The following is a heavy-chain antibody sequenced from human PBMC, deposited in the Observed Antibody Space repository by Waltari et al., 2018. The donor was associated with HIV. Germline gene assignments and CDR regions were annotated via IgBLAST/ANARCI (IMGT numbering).Heavy chain of an antibody. J-gene: IGHJ4*02. D-gene: IGHD1-26*01. CDR1: GYPIRSGYY. V-gene: IGHV4-38-2*01. CDR3: ARVYGYSGSYPGAPDDY. Sequence: QVQLQESGPGLVKPSETLSLTCAVSGYPIRSGYYWGWLRQPPGKGLEWIGSIYHSGSTYYNPSLKSRVTISVDTSKNQFSLKLSSVTAADTAVYYCARVYGYSGSYPGAPDDYWGQGTLVTVSS. CDR2: IYHSGST.